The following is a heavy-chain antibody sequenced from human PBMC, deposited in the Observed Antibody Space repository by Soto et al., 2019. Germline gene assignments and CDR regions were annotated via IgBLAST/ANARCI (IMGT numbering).Heavy chain of an antibody. V-gene: IGHV3-7*01. CDR2: IKQDGSEK. CDR3: ASHSSGYRG. D-gene: IGHD3-22*01. Sequence: PGGSLILSCAASGFPFSNYWMSWVRPAPGKGLEWVANIKQDGSEKYYVDSVKGRFTISRDNAKNSLYLQMNSLRAEDTAVYYCASHSSGYRGWGQGTLVTVSS. CDR1: GFPFSNYW. J-gene: IGHJ4*02.